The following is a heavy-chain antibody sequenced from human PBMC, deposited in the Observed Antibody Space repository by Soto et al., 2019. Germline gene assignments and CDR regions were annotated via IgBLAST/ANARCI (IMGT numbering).Heavy chain of an antibody. CDR3: ARVPSRYKRRLVEF. CDR1: GYTFTSYD. D-gene: IGHD1-1*01. CDR2: MNPNSGNT. V-gene: IGHV1-8*01. Sequence: QVQLVQSGAEVKKPGASVKVSCKASGYTFTSYDINWVRQATGQGLEWIGWMNPNSGNTGYAQKFQGRVTMTRNTSISTADMELSSLRSEDTAVYYCARVPSRYKRRLVEFWGQGTLVTVSS. J-gene: IGHJ4*02.